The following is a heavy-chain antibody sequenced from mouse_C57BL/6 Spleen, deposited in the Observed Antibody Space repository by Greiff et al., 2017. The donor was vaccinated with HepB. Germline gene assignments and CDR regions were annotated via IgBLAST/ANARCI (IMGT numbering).Heavy chain of an antibody. CDR3: TREDYYGSVDY. J-gene: IGHJ2*01. D-gene: IGHD1-1*01. V-gene: IGHV5-9-1*02. Sequence: EVKLVESGEGLVKPGGSLKLSCAASGFTFSSYAMSWVRQTPEKRLEWVAYISSGGDYIYYADTVKGRFTISRDNARNTLYLQMSSLKSEDTAMYYCTREDYYGSVDYWGQGTTLTVSS. CDR1: GFTFSSYA. CDR2: ISSGGDYI.